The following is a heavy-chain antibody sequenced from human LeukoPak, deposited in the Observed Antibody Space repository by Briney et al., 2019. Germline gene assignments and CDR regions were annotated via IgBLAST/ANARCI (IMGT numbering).Heavy chain of an antibody. CDR2: ISYDGSNK. Sequence: GGSLRLSCAASGSTFSSYAMHWVRQAPGKGLECVAVISYDGSNKYYADSVKGRFTISRDNSKNTLYLQMNSLRAEDTAVYYCARDRITIFGVVILRSGGFDYWGQGTLVTVSS. CDR1: GSTFSSYA. J-gene: IGHJ4*02. D-gene: IGHD3-3*01. CDR3: ARDRITIFGVVILRSGGFDY. V-gene: IGHV3-30*01.